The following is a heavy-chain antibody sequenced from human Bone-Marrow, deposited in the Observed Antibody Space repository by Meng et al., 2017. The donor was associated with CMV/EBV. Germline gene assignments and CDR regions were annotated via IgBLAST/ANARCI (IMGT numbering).Heavy chain of an antibody. Sequence: ASVKVSCKASGYSFTSYYMHWVRQAPGQGLEWMGIINPSGGSTSYAQKFQGRVTMTRDTSTSTVYMELSSLRSEDTAVYYCARVPLSRLRFLEWRHRTPPSYYYYGMDVWGQGTTVTFSS. CDR2: INPSGGST. D-gene: IGHD3-3*01. J-gene: IGHJ6*01. CDR1: GYSFTSYY. V-gene: IGHV1-46*01. CDR3: ARVPLSRLRFLEWRHRTPPSYYYYGMDV.